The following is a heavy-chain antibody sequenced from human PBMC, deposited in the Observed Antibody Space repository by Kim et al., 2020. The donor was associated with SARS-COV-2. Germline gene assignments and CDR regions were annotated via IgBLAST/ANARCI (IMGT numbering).Heavy chain of an antibody. J-gene: IGHJ4*02. D-gene: IGHD5-12*01. CDR3: ATGEWLLGPVSY. Sequence: IYAQKFQGRVTMTEDTSTDTAYMELSSLRSEDTAVYYCATGEWLLGPVSYWGQGTLVTVSS. V-gene: IGHV1-24*01.